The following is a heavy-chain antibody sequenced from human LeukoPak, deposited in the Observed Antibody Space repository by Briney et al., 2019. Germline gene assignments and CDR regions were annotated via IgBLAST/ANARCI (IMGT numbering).Heavy chain of an antibody. V-gene: IGHV3-66*01. J-gene: IGHJ4*02. CDR1: GFTVSSNY. CDR3: ARDPGNLNYYDSSGYEGY. Sequence: GGSLRLSCAASGFTVSSNYMSWVRQAPGKGLEWVSVIYSGGSTYYADSLKGRFTISRDNSKNTLYLQMNSLRAEDTAVYYCARDPGNLNYYDSSGYEGYWGQGTLVTVSS. CDR2: IYSGGST. D-gene: IGHD3-22*01.